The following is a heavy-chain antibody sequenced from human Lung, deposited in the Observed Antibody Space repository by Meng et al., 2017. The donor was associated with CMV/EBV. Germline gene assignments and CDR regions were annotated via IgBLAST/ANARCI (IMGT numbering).Heavy chain of an antibody. D-gene: IGHD5-24*01. CDR2: IYHGGKT. Sequence: GGFISSRDYSWNWIRQSSGRGLEWIGFIYHGGKTYYNLSLKSRVTISVDTSKNELYLRLNSVTAADTAVYYCARRRDGYKYWFFDNWGQGALVTVSS. CDR3: ARRRDGYKYWFFDN. CDR1: GGFISSRDYS. V-gene: IGHV4-30-2*06. J-gene: IGHJ4*02.